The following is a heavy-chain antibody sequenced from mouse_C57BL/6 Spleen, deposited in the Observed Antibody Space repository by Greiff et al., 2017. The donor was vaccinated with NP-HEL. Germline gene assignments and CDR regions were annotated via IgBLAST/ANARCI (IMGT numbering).Heavy chain of an antibody. CDR2: IRNKANGYTT. CDR3: ARSLLAAMDY. CDR1: GFTFTDYY. J-gene: IGHJ4*01. V-gene: IGHV7-3*01. D-gene: IGHD1-1*01. Sequence: EVQLVESGGGLVQPGGSLSLSCAASGFTFTDYYMSWVRQPPGKALEWLGFIRNKANGYTTEYSASVKGRFTISRDNSQSILYLQMNSLRAEDSAAYYCARSLLAAMDYWGQGTSVTVSS.